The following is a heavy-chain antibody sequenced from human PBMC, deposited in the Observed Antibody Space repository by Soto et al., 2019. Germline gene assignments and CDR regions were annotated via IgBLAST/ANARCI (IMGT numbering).Heavy chain of an antibody. Sequence: QVQRVESGGGVVQPGRSRRLSCAASGFTFSTYGMHWVRQAPGKGLEWVAVIWGDGSNKFYADSVKSRFAISRDTTKNTMYLQISSLSVEETEVYYLVREWLGVCLWYFDHWGQGTLVTVSA. J-gene: IGHJ4*02. D-gene: IGHD3-10*01. CDR1: GFTFSTYG. CDR3: VREWLGVCLWYFDH. CDR2: IWGDGSNK. V-gene: IGHV3-33*01.